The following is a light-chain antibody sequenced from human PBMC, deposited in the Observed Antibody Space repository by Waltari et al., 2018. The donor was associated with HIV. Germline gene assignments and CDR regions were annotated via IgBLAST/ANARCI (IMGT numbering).Light chain of an antibody. V-gene: IGLV1-44*01. CDR3: AAWDARLNEYL. CDR2: GDN. CDR1: NSNVRSDV. Sequence: QSVLTQPHSASGTPGQRVIISCSGSNSNVRSDVVIWYQQLPGTPAKHLIYGDNERPSGVPDRFAGSKSGASASLAISDLQSEDEAEYYCAAWDARLNEYLFGTGTKVTVL. J-gene: IGLJ1*01.